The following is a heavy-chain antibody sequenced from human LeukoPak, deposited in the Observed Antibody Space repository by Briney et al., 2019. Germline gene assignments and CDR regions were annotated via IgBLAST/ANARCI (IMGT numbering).Heavy chain of an antibody. Sequence: GGSLRLSCAASGFTFSSYWMSWVRQAPGKGLEWVANIKQDGSEKYYVDSVKGRFTISRDNAKNSLYLQMNSLRAEDTAVYYCARDKTYYDILTAYFFYYFDYWGQGTLVTVSS. CDR1: GFTFSSYW. CDR2: IKQDGSEK. V-gene: IGHV3-7*01. CDR3: ARDKTYYDILTAYFFYYFDY. J-gene: IGHJ4*02. D-gene: IGHD3-9*01.